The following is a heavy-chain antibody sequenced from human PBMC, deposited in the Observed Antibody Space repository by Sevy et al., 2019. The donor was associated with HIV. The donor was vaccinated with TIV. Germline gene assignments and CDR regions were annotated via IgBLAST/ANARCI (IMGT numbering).Heavy chain of an antibody. Sequence: GGSLRLSCAASGFTFSSYSMNWVRQAPGKGLEWVSSISSSSSYIYYADSVKGRFTISRDNAKNSLYLQMNSLRAEDTAVYYCARDLGGIYSYDNWFDPWGQGTLGTVSS. CDR2: ISSSSSYI. V-gene: IGHV3-21*01. CDR3: ARDLGGIYSYDNWFDP. CDR1: GFTFSSYS. J-gene: IGHJ5*02. D-gene: IGHD1-26*01.